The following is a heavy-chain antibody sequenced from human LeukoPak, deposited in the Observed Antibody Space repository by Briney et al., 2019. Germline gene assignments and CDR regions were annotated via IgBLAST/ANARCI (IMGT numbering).Heavy chain of an antibody. D-gene: IGHD5-18*01. J-gene: IGHJ4*02. Sequence: PGGSLRLSCSASGFTFSRYAMHWVRQAPGKGLEYVSAITSNGGSTNYADSVKGRFTISRDNSKNTLYLQMSSLRAEDTAVYYCVKGITAMVPFFDYWGQGTLVTVSS. V-gene: IGHV3-64D*06. CDR2: ITSNGGST. CDR3: VKGITAMVPFFDY. CDR1: GFTFSRYA.